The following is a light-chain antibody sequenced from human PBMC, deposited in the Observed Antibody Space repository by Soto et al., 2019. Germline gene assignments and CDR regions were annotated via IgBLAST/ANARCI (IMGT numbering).Light chain of an antibody. Sequence: EIVLTQSPGTLSLSPGERATLSCRASLSVSSSYLAWYQQKPGQAPRLLIYGASSSATGIPDRFSGSGSGTDFTLTISRLEPEDFAVYYCQQYGSSPTTFGQGAKVEIK. J-gene: IGKJ1*01. CDR3: QQYGSSPTT. CDR1: LSVSSSY. V-gene: IGKV3-20*01. CDR2: GAS.